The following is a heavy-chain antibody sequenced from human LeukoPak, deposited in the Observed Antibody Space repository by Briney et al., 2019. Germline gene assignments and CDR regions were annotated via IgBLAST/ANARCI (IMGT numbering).Heavy chain of an antibody. J-gene: IGHJ1*01. D-gene: IGHD3-3*01. Sequence: GGSLRLSCAASGFTFSRYAMNWVRQAPGKGLEWVSYISTGGDNRFYADSLKGRFTVSRDNAKNSLFLQMDSLRAEDTAVYYCARDRSGYFQNWGQGTLVTVSS. V-gene: IGHV3-21*01. CDR2: ISTGGDNR. CDR3: ARDRSGYFQN. CDR1: GFTFSRYA.